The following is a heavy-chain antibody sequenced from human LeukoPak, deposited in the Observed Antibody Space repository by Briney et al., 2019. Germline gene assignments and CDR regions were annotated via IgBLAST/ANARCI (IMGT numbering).Heavy chain of an antibody. CDR2: ILSDGTNK. Sequence: HAGGSLRLSCEASGFTFSSYAMHWVRQAPGKGLEWVTLILSDGTNKYYTDSVKGRFTISRDNSKKTLYLEMNSLRVEDTAVYYCARTGESHAFDIWGQGTMVTVSS. D-gene: IGHD1-26*01. V-gene: IGHV3-30*12. J-gene: IGHJ3*02. CDR1: GFTFSSYA. CDR3: ARTGESHAFDI.